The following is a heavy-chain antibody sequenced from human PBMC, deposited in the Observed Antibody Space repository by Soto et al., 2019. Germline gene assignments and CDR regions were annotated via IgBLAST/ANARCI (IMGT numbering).Heavy chain of an antibody. CDR2: IFSSGST. D-gene: IGHD2-2*01. CDR3: ASLSPGRYQLYYFDY. V-gene: IGHV4-39*01. Sequence: QLQLQESGPGLVKPSETLSLTCTVSGVSISSSRYFWGWIRQPPGKGLEWIGSIFSSGSTYYNPSLKGRLTMPVDTSKSQLSLKLGSVTAAETAVYYCASLSPGRYQLYYFDYWGQGTLVTVSS. CDR1: GVSISSSRYF. J-gene: IGHJ4*01.